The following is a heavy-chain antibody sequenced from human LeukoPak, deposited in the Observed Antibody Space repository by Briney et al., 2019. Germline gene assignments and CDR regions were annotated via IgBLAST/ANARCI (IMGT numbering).Heavy chain of an antibody. CDR3: AKAVGATRGYYYSGMDV. J-gene: IGHJ6*02. CDR1: GXTFSSYA. D-gene: IGHD1-26*01. V-gene: IGHV3-23*01. Sequence: GGSLRLSCAASGXTFSSYAMTWVRQAPGKGLEWVSAISGGGGSAYYADSVKGRFTISRDSSMNTLYLQMNSLTAGDTAVYYCAKAVGATRGYYYSGMDVWGQGTTVTVSS. CDR2: ISGGGGSA.